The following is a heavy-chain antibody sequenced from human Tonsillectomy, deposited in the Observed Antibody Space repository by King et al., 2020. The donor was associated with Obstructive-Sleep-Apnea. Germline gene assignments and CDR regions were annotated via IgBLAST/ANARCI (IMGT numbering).Heavy chain of an antibody. CDR2: IRYDGSNK. J-gene: IGHJ3*02. D-gene: IGHD2-15*01. Sequence: HVQLVESGGGVVQPGRSLRLSCAASGFTFSSYGMHWVRQAPGKGLEWVAFIRYDGSNKYYADSVTGRFTISRDNSKNTLYLQMNSLRAGDTAVYYCANGTPRYCSGGSCPHAFDIWGQGTMVTVSS. CDR1: GFTFSSYG. CDR3: ANGTPRYCSGGSCPHAFDI. V-gene: IGHV3-30*02.